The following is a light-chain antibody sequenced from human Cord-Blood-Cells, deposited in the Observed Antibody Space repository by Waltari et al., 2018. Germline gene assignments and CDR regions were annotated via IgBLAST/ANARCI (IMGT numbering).Light chain of an antibody. J-gene: IGLJ2*01. V-gene: IGLV2-8*01. CDR3: SSDAGSNNLV. Sequence: QSALTQPPSASGSPGQSVTISCTGTSSDVGGYNYVSWYQQHPGKAPKLMIYEVSKRPSGVADRFSGSKSGNTASLTGSGLQAEEEADYYCSSDAGSNNLVFGGGTKLTVL. CDR1: SSDVGGYNY. CDR2: EVS.